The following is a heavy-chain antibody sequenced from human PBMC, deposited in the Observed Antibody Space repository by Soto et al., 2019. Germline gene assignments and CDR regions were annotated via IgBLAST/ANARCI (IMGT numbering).Heavy chain of an antibody. J-gene: IGHJ6*02. V-gene: IGHV3-33*01. CDR2: IWYDGSNK. Sequence: PGVPLRLSCAASGFTFSSFGMHWVRQAPGKGLEWVAVIWYDGSNKYYADSVKGRFTISRDNSKNTLYLQMNSLRAEDTAVYYWATSIAAPNRIYYYYCMDVWVQGTTVP. D-gene: IGHD6-6*01. CDR3: ATSIAAPNRIYYYYCMDV. CDR1: GFTFSSFG.